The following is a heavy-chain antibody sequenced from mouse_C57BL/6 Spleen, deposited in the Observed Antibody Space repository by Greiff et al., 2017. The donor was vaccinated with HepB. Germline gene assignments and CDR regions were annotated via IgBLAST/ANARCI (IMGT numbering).Heavy chain of an antibody. J-gene: IGHJ4*01. CDR2: INPNNGGT. Sequence: EVQLQQSGPELVKPGASVKISCKASGYTFTDYYMNWVKQSHGKSLEWIGDINPNNGGTSYNQKFKGKATLTVDKSSSTAYMELRSLTSEDSAVYYCAKEALFITTVVAKDDAMDYWGQGTSVTVSS. CDR1: GYTFTDYY. D-gene: IGHD1-1*01. V-gene: IGHV1-26*01. CDR3: AKEALFITTVVAKDDAMDY.